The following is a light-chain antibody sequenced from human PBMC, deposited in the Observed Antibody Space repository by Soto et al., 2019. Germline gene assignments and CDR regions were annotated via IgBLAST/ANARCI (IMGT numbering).Light chain of an antibody. Sequence: QSVLTQPPSLSETPGQRVTSSCSGSNSNIGRYSVNWYQHFPGTAPKILIYSDDERPSGVPDRFSGSKSGTSASLAISGLQSEDEAEYYCAAWDDNLNGPLFGGGTKLTVL. CDR3: AAWDDNLNGPL. CDR2: SDD. V-gene: IGLV1-44*01. CDR1: NSNIGRYS. J-gene: IGLJ3*02.